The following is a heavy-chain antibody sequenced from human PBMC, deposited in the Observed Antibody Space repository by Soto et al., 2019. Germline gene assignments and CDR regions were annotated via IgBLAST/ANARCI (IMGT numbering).Heavy chain of an antibody. CDR3: ARVDYDSSGYFYHYYGRDV. V-gene: IGHV1-69*01. CDR2: IIPIFGTA. D-gene: IGHD3-22*01. Sequence: QVQLVQSGAEVKKPGSSVKVSCKASGGTFSSYAISWVRQAPGQGLEWMGGIIPIFGTANYAQKFQGRVTITADESTSAAYMELSSLRSEDTAVYYCARVDYDSSGYFYHYYGRDVWGQGTTVTVS. CDR1: GGTFSSYA. J-gene: IGHJ6*02.